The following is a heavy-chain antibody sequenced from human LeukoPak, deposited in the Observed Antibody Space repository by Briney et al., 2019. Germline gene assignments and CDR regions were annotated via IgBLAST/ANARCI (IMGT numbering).Heavy chain of an antibody. Sequence: PGGSLKLSCAASGFNFSGSAMHWVRQASGKGLEWIGRVRSKVNSYAQTYAASVAGRFTISRDDSKNTAILQMNSLKTEDTAMYYCTNNYAGGVGYWGQGTLVTVSS. D-gene: IGHD3-16*01. J-gene: IGHJ4*02. V-gene: IGHV3-73*01. CDR2: VRSKVNSYAQ. CDR1: GFNFSGSA. CDR3: TNNYAGGVGY.